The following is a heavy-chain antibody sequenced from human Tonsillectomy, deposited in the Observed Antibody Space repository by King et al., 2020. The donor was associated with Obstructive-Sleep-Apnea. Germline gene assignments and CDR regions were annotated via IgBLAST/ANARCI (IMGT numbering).Heavy chain of an antibody. CDR3: ARDDGVAVAGPYNCFDP. V-gene: IGHV1-46*01. CDR1: GYTFTNYY. J-gene: IGHJ5*02. D-gene: IGHD6-19*01. CDR2: INPNGGST. Sequence: VQLVESGAEVKKPGASMKVSCKASGYTFTNYYMHWVRQAPGQGLEWMGIINPNGGSTSYAQKFQGRVTMTRDTSTSTVYMELSSLRSEDTAIYYCARDDGVAVAGPYNCFDPWGQGTLVTVSS.